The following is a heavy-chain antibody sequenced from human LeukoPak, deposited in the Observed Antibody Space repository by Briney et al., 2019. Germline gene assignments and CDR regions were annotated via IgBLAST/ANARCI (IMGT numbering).Heavy chain of an antibody. J-gene: IGHJ5*02. CDR1: GYTFTSYD. V-gene: IGHV1-8*03. CDR3: ARGRSIVVVPAAMIGPGNNWFDP. D-gene: IGHD2-2*01. Sequence: ASVKVSFKASGYTFTSYDINWVRQATGQGLEWMGWMNPNSGNTGYAQKFQGRVTITRNTSISTAYMELSSLRSEDTAVYYCARGRSIVVVPAAMIGPGNNWFDPWGQGTLVTVSS. CDR2: MNPNSGNT.